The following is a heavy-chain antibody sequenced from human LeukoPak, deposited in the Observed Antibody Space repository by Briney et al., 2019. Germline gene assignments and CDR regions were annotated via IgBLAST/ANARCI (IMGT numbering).Heavy chain of an antibody. Sequence: SETLSLTSTVSGGSISSSRYYWGWIRQPPGKGLECIGTIHHTGSTYYNPSLKSRVTISVDTSKNQFSLKLSSVTAADTAVYYCTRDRGDYEVDSWGQGTLVTVSS. CDR1: GGSISSSRYY. CDR2: IHHTGST. CDR3: TRDRGDYEVDS. J-gene: IGHJ4*02. V-gene: IGHV4-39*07. D-gene: IGHD4-17*01.